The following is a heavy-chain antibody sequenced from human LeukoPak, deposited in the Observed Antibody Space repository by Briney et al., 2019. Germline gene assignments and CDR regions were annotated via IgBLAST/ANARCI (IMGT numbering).Heavy chain of an antibody. D-gene: IGHD1-26*01. J-gene: IGHJ4*02. CDR2: ISYDGSNK. V-gene: IGHV3-30*04. CDR1: GFTLSSYA. CDR3: ARDVGVGATGVGNY. Sequence: GGSLRLSCAASGFTLSSYAMHWVRQAPGKGLEWVAIISYDGSNKYYADSVKGRFTISRDNSKNTLYLQMNSLRAEDTAVYYCARDVGVGATGVGNYWGQGTLVTVSS.